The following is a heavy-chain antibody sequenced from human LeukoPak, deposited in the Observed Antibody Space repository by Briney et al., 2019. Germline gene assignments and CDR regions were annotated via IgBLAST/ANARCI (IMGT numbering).Heavy chain of an antibody. CDR1: GFTFSSYA. CDR3: AKDLTVAGTGNY. D-gene: IGHD6-19*01. CDR2: ISGSGGST. V-gene: IGHV3-23*01. J-gene: IGHJ4*02. Sequence: GGSLRLSCAASGFTFSSYAMSWVRRAPGKGLEWVSAISGSGGSTYYADSVKGRFTISRDNSKNTLYLQMNSLRAEDTAVYYCAKDLTVAGTGNYWGQGTLVTVSS.